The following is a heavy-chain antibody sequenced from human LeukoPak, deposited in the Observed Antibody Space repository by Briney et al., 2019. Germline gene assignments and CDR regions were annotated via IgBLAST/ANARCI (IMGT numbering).Heavy chain of an antibody. V-gene: IGHV4-34*01. CDR2: INHSGNT. D-gene: IGHD3-22*01. Sequence: KTSETLSLTCAVYGGSFSGYYWTWIRQPPGKGLEWIGEINHSGNTNYNPSLKSRVAISVDTSKNQFSLKLSSVIAADTAMYYCVRSKDGSGFAAYWGQGTQVTVSS. CDR3: VRSKDGSGFAAY. CDR1: GGSFSGYY. J-gene: IGHJ4*02.